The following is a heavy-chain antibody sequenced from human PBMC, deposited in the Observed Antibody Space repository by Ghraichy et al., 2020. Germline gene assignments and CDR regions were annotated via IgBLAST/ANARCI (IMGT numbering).Heavy chain of an antibody. CDR1: GGSISSSSYY. CDR2: IYYSGST. Sequence: SQTLSLTCTVSGGSISSSSYYWGWIRQPPGQGLEWIGSIYYSGSTYYNPSLKSRVTISVDTSKNQFSLKLSSVTAADTAVYYCARLKGMNYYDNSGYYYYFDYWGQGTLVTVSS. V-gene: IGHV4-39*01. J-gene: IGHJ4*02. CDR3: ARLKGMNYYDNSGYYYYFDY. D-gene: IGHD3-22*01.